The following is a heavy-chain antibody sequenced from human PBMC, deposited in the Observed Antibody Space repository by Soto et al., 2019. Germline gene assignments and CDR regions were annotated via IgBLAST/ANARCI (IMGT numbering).Heavy chain of an antibody. CDR1: GGSISSCGYS. J-gene: IGHJ4*02. V-gene: IGHV4-30-2*01. D-gene: IGHD3-22*01. CDR3: ASMRAGYYTSGYDY. Sequence: QLQLQESGSGLVKPSQTLSLTCAASGGSISSCGYSWSWIRQPPGNGLEWIGYIYDSGSTYYTPSRTSRVTISVDRYTNQFSLKLSSGTAADTAVYYCASMRAGYYTSGYDYWGQGTLVTVSS. CDR2: IYDSGST.